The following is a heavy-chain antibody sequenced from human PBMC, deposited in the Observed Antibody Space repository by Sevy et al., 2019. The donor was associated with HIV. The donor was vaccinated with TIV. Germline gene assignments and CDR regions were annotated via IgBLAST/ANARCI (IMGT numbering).Heavy chain of an antibody. D-gene: IGHD5-18*01. CDR3: ATSSTWIQLWLAAFDI. J-gene: IGHJ3*02. CDR1: GGSISSYY. Sequence: SETLSLTCTVSGGSISSYYWSWIRQPPGKGLEWIGYIYYRGGTNYNPSLKSRVTISVDTSKNQFSLKLSSVTAADTAVYYCATSSTWIQLWLAAFDIWGQGTMVTVSS. V-gene: IGHV4-59*01. CDR2: IYYRGGT.